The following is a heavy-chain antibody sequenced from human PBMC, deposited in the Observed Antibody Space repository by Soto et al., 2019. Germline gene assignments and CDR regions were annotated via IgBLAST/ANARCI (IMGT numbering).Heavy chain of an antibody. D-gene: IGHD1-26*01. V-gene: IGHV1-18*01. CDR1: GYTFTSDG. Sequence: ASVKVSCKASGYTFTSDGISWGRQAPGQGLEWMGWISAYNGNTSYAQKLQGRVTMTTDTSTSTAYMELRSLRSDDTAVYYCAREKWSGSQFPPYGMDVWGQGTTVTVSS. CDR3: AREKWSGSQFPPYGMDV. CDR2: ISAYNGNT. J-gene: IGHJ6*02.